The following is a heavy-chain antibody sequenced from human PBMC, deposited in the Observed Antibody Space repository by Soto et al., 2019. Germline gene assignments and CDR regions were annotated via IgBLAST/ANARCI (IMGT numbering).Heavy chain of an antibody. Sequence: QVQLVQSGDEVKKPGASVKGSCKTSAYTFTSYHISWVRQAPGQGIEWMGWISAYNTNTNYAQKFQGRVTMTTDTLTSTAYMELRSLRSDDTAVYYCARDTPPTDYWGQGTLVTVSS. CDR1: AYTFTSYH. CDR3: ARDTPPTDY. CDR2: ISAYNTNT. J-gene: IGHJ4*02. V-gene: IGHV1-18*01.